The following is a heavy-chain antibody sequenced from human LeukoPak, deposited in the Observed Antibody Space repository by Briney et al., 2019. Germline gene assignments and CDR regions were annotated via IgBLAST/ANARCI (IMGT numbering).Heavy chain of an antibody. CDR2: ISPTGSTT. J-gene: IGHJ4*02. V-gene: IGHV3-74*01. CDR1: GFSFSGHW. Sequence: PGGSLRLSCTASGFSFSGHWMHWARQLPGKGLVWVSRISPTGSTTSYADSVKGRFTVSRDNAKNTLYLQVNNLRAEDTAVYYCARGPNSKWSGLDFWGQGTLLTVSS. D-gene: IGHD3-10*01. CDR3: ARGPNSKWSGLDF.